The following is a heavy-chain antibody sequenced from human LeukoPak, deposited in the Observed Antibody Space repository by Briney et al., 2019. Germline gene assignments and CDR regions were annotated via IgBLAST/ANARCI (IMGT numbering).Heavy chain of an antibody. CDR3: AKAGESAYYYDSSGYYFDY. D-gene: IGHD3-22*01. J-gene: IGHJ4*02. Sequence: GGSLRLSCAASGFTFDDYAMHWVRQAPGKGLEWVSGISWNSGSIGYADSVKGRFTISRDKAKNSLYLQMNSLRAEDTASYYCAKAGESAYYYDSSGYYFDYWGQGTLVTVSS. CDR2: ISWNSGSI. CDR1: GFTFDDYA. V-gene: IGHV3-9*01.